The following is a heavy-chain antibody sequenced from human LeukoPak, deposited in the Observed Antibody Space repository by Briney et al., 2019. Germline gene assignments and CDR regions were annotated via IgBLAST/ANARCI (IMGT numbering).Heavy chain of an antibody. CDR1: GGSFSGYY. V-gene: IGHV4-34*01. J-gene: IGHJ4*02. CDR2: INHSGST. Sequence: SSETLSLTCAVYGGSFSGYYWSCIRQPPGKGLEWIGEINHSGSTNYNPSLKSRVTISVDTSKNQFSLKLSSVTAADTAVYYCARGRYCSGGSCYVDYWGQGTLVTVSS. D-gene: IGHD2-15*01. CDR3: ARGRYCSGGSCYVDY.